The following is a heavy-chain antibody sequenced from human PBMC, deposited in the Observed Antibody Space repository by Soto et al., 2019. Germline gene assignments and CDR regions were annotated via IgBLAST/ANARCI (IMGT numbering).Heavy chain of an antibody. J-gene: IGHJ4*02. V-gene: IGHV3-15*01. CDR2: IKSKTDGGTT. CDR1: GVTFSNAW. CDR3: TTDFDYIWGRYLVDY. Sequence: PGGSLRLSCAASGVTFSNAWMSWVRQAPGKGLEWVGRIKSKTDGGTTDYAAPVKGRFTISRDDSKNTLYLQMNSLKTEDTAVYYCTTDFDYIWGRYLVDYWGQGTLVTVSS. D-gene: IGHD3-16*02.